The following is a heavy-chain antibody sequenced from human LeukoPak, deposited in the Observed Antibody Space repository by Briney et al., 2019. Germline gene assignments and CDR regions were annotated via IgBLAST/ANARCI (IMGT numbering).Heavy chain of an antibody. CDR3: ARDRTRSTRGAFDI. D-gene: IGHD1-1*01. CDR1: GDSISDYY. Sequence: SETLSLTCTVSGDSISDYYWSWIRQPPGRGLEWIGYFYNRGSTNYNPSLKSRVTSSVDTSRNQFSLKLSSVTAADTAVYYCARDRTRSTRGAFDIWGQGTVVTVSS. J-gene: IGHJ3*02. V-gene: IGHV4-59*01. CDR2: FYNRGST.